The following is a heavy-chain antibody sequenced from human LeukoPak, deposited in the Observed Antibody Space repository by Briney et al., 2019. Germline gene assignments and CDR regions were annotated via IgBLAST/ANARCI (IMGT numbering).Heavy chain of an antibody. D-gene: IGHD3-16*01. CDR1: GFPFSNAW. Sequence: GGSLRLSCVVSGFPFSNAWMSWVRQAPGKGLEWVGRIKSKSDGGTTEYAAPVKGRFTISRDDSKDTLSLQMNSLKTEDTAVYYCPLGGTKAYSWGQGTLVTVSS. CDR2: IKSKSDGGTT. V-gene: IGHV3-15*01. CDR3: PLGGTKAYS. J-gene: IGHJ4*02.